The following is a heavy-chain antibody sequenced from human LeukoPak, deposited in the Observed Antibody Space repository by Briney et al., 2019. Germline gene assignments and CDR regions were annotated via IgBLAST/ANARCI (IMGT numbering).Heavy chain of an antibody. D-gene: IGHD6-6*01. CDR2: INHSGST. J-gene: IGHJ4*02. CDR3: ARGSSSSSDLDY. Sequence: SETLSLTCAVYGGSFSGYYWSWIRQPPGKGLEWIGEINHSGSTNYNPSLKSRVTISVDTSKNQFSLKLSSVTAADTAVYYCARGSSSSSDLDYWGQGTLVTVSS. V-gene: IGHV4-34*01. CDR1: GGSFSGYY.